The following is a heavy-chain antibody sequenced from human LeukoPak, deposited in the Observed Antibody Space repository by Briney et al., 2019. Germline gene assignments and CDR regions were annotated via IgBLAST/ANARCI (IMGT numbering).Heavy chain of an antibody. CDR1: GGSISSYY. V-gene: IGHV4-59*01. CDR3: ARGTSTAYFQLYFAS. J-gene: IGHJ4*02. Sequence: SETLSLTCTVSGGSISSYYWSWIRQPPGKGLEWIGYIYYSGSTNYNPSLKSRVTISVDTSKNQFSLKLSSVTAADTAVYYCARGTSTAYFQLYFASWGQGTLVTVSS. D-gene: IGHD3-9*01. CDR2: IYYSGST.